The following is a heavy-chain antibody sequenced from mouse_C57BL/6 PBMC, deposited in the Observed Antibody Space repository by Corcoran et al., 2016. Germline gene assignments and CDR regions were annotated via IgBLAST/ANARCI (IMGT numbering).Heavy chain of an antibody. D-gene: IGHD2-4*01. CDR1: GYTFTDYY. CDR2: INPNNGGT. V-gene: IGHV1-26*01. CDR3: ARVYYDYDGY. J-gene: IGHJ2*01. Sequence: EVQLQQYGPELVQHGASVKISCKTSGYTFTDYYMNWVKQSHGKSLEWIGDINPNNGGTSYNQKFKGKATLTVDKSSSTAYMELRSLTSEDSAVYYCARVYYDYDGYWGQGTTLTVSS.